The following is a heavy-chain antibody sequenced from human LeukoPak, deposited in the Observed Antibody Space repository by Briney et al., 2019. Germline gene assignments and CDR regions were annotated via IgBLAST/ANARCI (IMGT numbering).Heavy chain of an antibody. CDR1: GGSFSGYY. Sequence: SETLSLTCAVYGGSFSGYYWSRIRQPPGKGLEWIGEINHSGSTNYNPSLKSRVTISVDTSKNQFSLKLSSVTAADTAVYYCASYRPLGYCSSTSCRATMDTAMENWGQGTLVTVSS. CDR2: INHSGST. CDR3: ASYRPLGYCSSTSCRATMDTAMEN. J-gene: IGHJ4*02. D-gene: IGHD2-2*01. V-gene: IGHV4-34*01.